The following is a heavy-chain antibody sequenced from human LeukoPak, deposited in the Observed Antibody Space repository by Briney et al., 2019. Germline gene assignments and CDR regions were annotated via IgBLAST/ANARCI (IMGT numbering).Heavy chain of an antibody. CDR2: IHYSGST. CDR3: ARSTSGGYYYALDY. V-gene: IGHV4-59*08. D-gene: IGHD3-22*01. Sequence: SETLSLTCTVSGGSISSYYWSWIRQPPGKGLEWIGYIHYSGSTNSEPSLKSRVTISVDTSKNQFSLKLSSVTAADTAVYYCARSTSGGYYYALDYWGQGTLVTVSS. J-gene: IGHJ4*02. CDR1: GGSISSYY.